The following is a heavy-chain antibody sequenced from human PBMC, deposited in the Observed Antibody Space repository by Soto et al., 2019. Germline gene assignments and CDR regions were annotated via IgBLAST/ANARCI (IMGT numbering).Heavy chain of an antibody. CDR3: VRRSPEDAFDI. J-gene: IGHJ3*02. CDR2: IYEGGNT. V-gene: IGHV4-30-2*01. CDR1: GGSIISGGYS. Sequence: PSETLSLTCAVSGGSIISGGYSWSWIRQPPGKGLQWIGHIYEGGNTYYTPSLESRVAISTDKSKNQFSLRLSSVTAADTAVYVCVRRSPEDAFDIWGQGTMVAVSS.